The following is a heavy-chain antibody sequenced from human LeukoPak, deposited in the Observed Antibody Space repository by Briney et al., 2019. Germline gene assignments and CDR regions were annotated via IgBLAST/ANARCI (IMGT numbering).Heavy chain of an antibody. CDR3: ATTQESYDSSGYQKPRAEDFQH. V-gene: IGHV1-8*01. CDR1: GYTLTSYD. Sequence: ASVKLSCKASGYTLTSYDINWVRQATGQGLEWMGWMNPNSGNTGYAQKFQGSVTMTRNTSISTAYMELSSRRSEDTAVYYCATTQESYDSSGYQKPRAEDFQHWGQGTLVTVSS. D-gene: IGHD3-22*01. CDR2: MNPNSGNT. J-gene: IGHJ1*01.